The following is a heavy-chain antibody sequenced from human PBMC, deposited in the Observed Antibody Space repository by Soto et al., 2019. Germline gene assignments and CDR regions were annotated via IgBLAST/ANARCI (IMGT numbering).Heavy chain of an antibody. Sequence: ASVKVSCKASGYTFTSYGISWVRQAPGQGLEWMGWISAYNGNTNYAQKLQGRVTMTTDTPTSTAYMELRSLRSDDTAVYYCARAEAVVVADNWFDPWGQGTLVTVSS. CDR3: ARAEAVVVADNWFDP. CDR2: ISAYNGNT. V-gene: IGHV1-18*01. CDR1: GYTFTSYG. J-gene: IGHJ5*02. D-gene: IGHD2-15*01.